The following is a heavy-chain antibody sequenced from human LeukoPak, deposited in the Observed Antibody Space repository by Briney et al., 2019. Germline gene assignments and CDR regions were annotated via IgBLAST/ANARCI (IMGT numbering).Heavy chain of an antibody. J-gene: IGHJ4*01. CDR2: ISYDGSNK. Sequence: GGSLRLSCAASGFTFSSYAMHWVRQAPGKGLEWVAVISYDGSNKYYADSVKGRFTISRDSSKNTLYLQMNSLRAEDTAVYYCTKAKGQSWLFSHYWGRGTLVTVSS. CDR3: TKAKGQSWLFSHY. V-gene: IGHV3-30-3*01. D-gene: IGHD3-22*01. CDR1: GFTFSSYA.